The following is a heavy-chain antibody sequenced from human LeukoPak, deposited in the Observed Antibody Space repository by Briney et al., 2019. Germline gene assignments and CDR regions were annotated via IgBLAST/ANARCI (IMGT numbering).Heavy chain of an antibody. V-gene: IGHV3-23*01. J-gene: IGHJ4*02. D-gene: IGHD2-15*01. Sequence: GGSLRLSCSASGFTLSNYWIHWVRQAPGKGLEWVSAISGSGGSTYYADSVKGRFTISRDNSKNTLYLQMNSLRAEDTAVYYCAKKPSRYCSGGSCHIDYWGQGTLVTVSS. CDR3: AKKPSRYCSGGSCHIDY. CDR1: GFTLSNYW. CDR2: ISGSGGST.